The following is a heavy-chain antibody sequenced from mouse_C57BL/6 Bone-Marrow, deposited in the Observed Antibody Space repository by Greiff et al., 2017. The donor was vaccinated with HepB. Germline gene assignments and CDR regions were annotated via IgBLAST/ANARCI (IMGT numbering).Heavy chain of an antibody. CDR2: IRSKSNNYAT. Sequence: EAGGGLVQPKGSLKLSCAASGFRFNTYAMNWVRQAPGKGLEWVARIRSKSNNYATYYADSVKDRFTISRDDSESMLYLQMNNLKTEDTAMYYCVRLYYYGSSYYAMDYWGQGTSVTVSS. J-gene: IGHJ4*01. CDR3: VRLYYYGSSYYAMDY. V-gene: IGHV10-1*01. CDR1: GFRFNTYA. D-gene: IGHD1-1*01.